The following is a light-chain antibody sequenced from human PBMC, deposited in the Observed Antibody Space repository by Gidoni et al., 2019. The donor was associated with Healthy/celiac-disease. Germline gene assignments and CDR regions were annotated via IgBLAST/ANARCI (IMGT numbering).Light chain of an antibody. CDR1: QGISSA. V-gene: IGKV1-13*02. CDR3: QQFNSYPLIT. Sequence: AIQLTQSPSSLSASVGDRVTITCRARQGISSALAWYQQKPGKAPKLLIYDASSLESGVPSRFSGSGSGTDFTLTISSLQPEDFATYYCQQFNSYPLITFGQGTRLEIK. CDR2: DAS. J-gene: IGKJ5*01.